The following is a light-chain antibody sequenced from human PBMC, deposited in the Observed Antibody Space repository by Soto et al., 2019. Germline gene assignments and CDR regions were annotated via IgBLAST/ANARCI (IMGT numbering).Light chain of an antibody. CDR2: EVT. J-gene: IGLJ2*01. CDR1: SSDVGGYNY. CDR3: SSYTNTGTVV. V-gene: IGLV2-14*01. Sequence: QSALTQPASVSGSPGQSITISCSGTSSDVGGYNYVSWYQQHPGKVPKLMIYEVTNRPSGVSNRFSVSKSGNTAYLTISGLQGEDEADYYCSSYTNTGTVVFGGGTKLTVL.